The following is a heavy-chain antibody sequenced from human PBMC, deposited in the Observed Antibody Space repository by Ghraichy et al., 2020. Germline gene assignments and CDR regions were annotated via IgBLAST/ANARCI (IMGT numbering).Heavy chain of an antibody. D-gene: IGHD5-12*01. V-gene: IGHV3-72*01. CDR3: VQWMSGRRS. CDR1: GFTFSDHY. Sequence: GGSLRLSCAASGFTFSDHYMDWVRQAPGKGLEWVGRSKNKAQSFITEYAASVKGRFTISRDDSKNSLDLQMNSLKTEDTAVYYCVQWMSGRRSWGQGTLLTVSS. J-gene: IGHJ5*02. CDR2: SKNKAQSFIT.